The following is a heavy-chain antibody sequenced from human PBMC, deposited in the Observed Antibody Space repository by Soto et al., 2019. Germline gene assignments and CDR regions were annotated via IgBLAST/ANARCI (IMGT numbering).Heavy chain of an antibody. J-gene: IGHJ5*02. CDR1: GYTFTSYG. V-gene: IGHV1-18*01. CDR2: ISAYNGNT. CDR3: ARDVPIVVVPAATGWFDP. Sequence: APVKVSCKASGYTFTSYGISWVRQAPGQGLEWMGWISAYNGNTNYAQKLQGRVTMTTDTSTSTAYMELRSLRSDDTAVYYCARDVPIVVVPAATGWFDPWGQGTLVTVSS. D-gene: IGHD2-2*01.